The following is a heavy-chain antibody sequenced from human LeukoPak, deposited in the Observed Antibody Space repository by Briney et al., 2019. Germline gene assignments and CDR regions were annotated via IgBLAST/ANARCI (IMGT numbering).Heavy chain of an antibody. V-gene: IGHV3-23*01. D-gene: IGHD6-19*01. CDR3: AKEGYSSGWFGY. J-gene: IGHJ4*02. CDR2: ISGSGGST. CDR1: GFTFSSYA. Sequence: GGSLRLSCAASGFTFSSYAMSWVPQAPGKELEWVSAISGSGGSTYYADSVKGRFTISRDNSKNTLYLQMNSLRAEDTAVYYCAKEGYSSGWFGYWGQGTLVTVSS.